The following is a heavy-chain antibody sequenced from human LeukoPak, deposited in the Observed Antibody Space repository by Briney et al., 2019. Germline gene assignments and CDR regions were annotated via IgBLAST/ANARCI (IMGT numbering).Heavy chain of an antibody. V-gene: IGHV1-46*01. CDR1: GYTFTNYY. Sequence: ASVKVSCKTPGYTFTNYYLHWVRQAPRQGLEWMGIINPSGESTIYAQKFQGRVTMTRDTSTSSVYMELSSLRSEDTAVYSCARAKSRDYGIDYWGPGTLVTVSS. CDR3: ARAKSRDYGIDY. J-gene: IGHJ4*02. D-gene: IGHD4-17*01. CDR2: INPSGEST.